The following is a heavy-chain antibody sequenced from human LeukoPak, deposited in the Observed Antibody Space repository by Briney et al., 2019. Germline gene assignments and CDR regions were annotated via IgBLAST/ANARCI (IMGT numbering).Heavy chain of an antibody. CDR2: IYYSGST. CDR1: GGSISSYY. D-gene: IGHD3-22*01. Sequence: KPSETLSLTCTVSGGSISSYYWSWIRQPPGKGLEWIGYIYYSGSTNYNPSLKSRVAISVDTSKNQFSLKLSSVTAADTAVYYCARIAGGGNYYDSFFALDYWGQGTLVTVSS. J-gene: IGHJ4*02. CDR3: ARIAGGGNYYDSFFALDY. V-gene: IGHV4-59*01.